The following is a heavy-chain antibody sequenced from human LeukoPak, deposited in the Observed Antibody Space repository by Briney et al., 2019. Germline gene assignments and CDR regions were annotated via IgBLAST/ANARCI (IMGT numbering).Heavy chain of an antibody. Sequence: ASVKVSCKASGYTFTGYYIHWVRQAPGQGLEWMGWINPNSGGTNYAQKFQGRVTMTRDTSISTAYMELSRLRSDDTAVYYCARGIAARPGWFDPWGQGTLGTVSS. CDR3: ARGIAARPGWFDP. CDR1: GYTFTGYY. V-gene: IGHV1-2*02. CDR2: INPNSGGT. J-gene: IGHJ5*02. D-gene: IGHD6-6*01.